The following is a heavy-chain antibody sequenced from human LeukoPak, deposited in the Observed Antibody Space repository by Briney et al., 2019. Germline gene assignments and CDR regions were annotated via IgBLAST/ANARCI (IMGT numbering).Heavy chain of an antibody. CDR3: ARDLGSHYYDSSGYYYYYYGMDV. Sequence: PSETLSLTCTVSGGSISSYYWSWIRQPPGKGLEWIGYIYTSGSTNYNPSLKSRVTISVDTSKNQFSLKLSSVTAADTAVYYCARDLGSHYYDSSGYYYYYYGMDVWGQGTTVTVSS. J-gene: IGHJ6*02. CDR2: IYTSGST. CDR1: GGSISSYY. D-gene: IGHD3-22*01. V-gene: IGHV4-4*09.